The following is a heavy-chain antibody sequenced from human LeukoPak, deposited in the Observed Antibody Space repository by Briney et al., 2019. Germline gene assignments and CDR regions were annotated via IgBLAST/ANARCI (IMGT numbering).Heavy chain of an antibody. CDR3: AKDLYQQWLVQGVDY. D-gene: IGHD6-19*01. CDR1: GFTFSSYG. CDR2: IRYDGSNK. V-gene: IGHV3-30*02. Sequence: PGGSLRLSCAASGFTFSSYGMHWVRQAPGKGQEWVAFIRYDGSNKYYADSVKGRFTISRDNSKNTLYLQMNSLRAEDTAVYYCAKDLYQQWLVQGVDYWGQGTLVTVSS. J-gene: IGHJ4*02.